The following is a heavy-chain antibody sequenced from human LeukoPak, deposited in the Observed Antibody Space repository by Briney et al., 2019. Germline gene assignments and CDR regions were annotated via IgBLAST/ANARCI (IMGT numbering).Heavy chain of an antibody. Sequence: GGSLRLSCAASGFTVSSNYMSWVRQAPGKGLEWVSVIYSGGSTYYADSVKGRFTISRDNSKNTLYLQMNSLRAEDTAVYYCARERGYRGSYYSWFDPWGQGTLVTVSS. J-gene: IGHJ5*02. CDR3: ARERGYRGSYYSWFDP. D-gene: IGHD1-26*01. CDR2: IYSGGST. CDR1: GFTVSSNY. V-gene: IGHV3-53*01.